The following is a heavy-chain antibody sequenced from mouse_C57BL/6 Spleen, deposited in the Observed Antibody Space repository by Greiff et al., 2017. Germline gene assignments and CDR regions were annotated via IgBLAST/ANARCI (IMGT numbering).Heavy chain of an antibody. CDR2: IRLKSDNYAT. V-gene: IGHV6-3*01. Sequence: EVKVEESGGGLVQPGGSMKLSCVASGFTFSNYWMNWVRQSPEKGLEWVAQIRLKSDNYATHYAESVKGRFTISRDDSKSSVYLQMNNLSAEDTGIYYCTGSNYDFDYWGQGTTLTVSS. CDR1: GFTFSNYW. J-gene: IGHJ2*01. CDR3: TGSNYDFDY. D-gene: IGHD2-5*01.